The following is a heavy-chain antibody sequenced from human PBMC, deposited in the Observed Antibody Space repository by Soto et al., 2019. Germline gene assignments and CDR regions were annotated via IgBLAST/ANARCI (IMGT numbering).Heavy chain of an antibody. V-gene: IGHV4-59*02. D-gene: IGHD5-12*01. CDR1: GGSVSSYY. CDR2: IYYSGST. CDR3: AIFGVSGYHLSYFYY. J-gene: IGHJ4*02. Sequence: SETLSLTCTVSGGSVSSYYWSWIRQPPGKGLECIGYIYYSGSTNYNPSLKSRVTMSVDTSKNQFSLKLSSVTAADTAVYYCAIFGVSGYHLSYFYYWAQGILVPVSS.